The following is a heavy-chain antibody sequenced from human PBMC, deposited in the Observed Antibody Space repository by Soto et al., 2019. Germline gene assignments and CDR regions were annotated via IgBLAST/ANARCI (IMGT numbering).Heavy chain of an antibody. D-gene: IGHD3-22*01. CDR1: GYSFTSYW. Sequence: PGESLKISCKGSGYSFTSYWIGWVRQMPGKGPEWMGIIYPGDSDTRYSPSFQGQVTISADKSISTAYLQWSSLKASDTAMYYCARTDYYDSSGHPTGFDYWGQGTLVTVSS. J-gene: IGHJ4*02. CDR3: ARTDYYDSSGHPTGFDY. V-gene: IGHV5-51*01. CDR2: IYPGDSDT.